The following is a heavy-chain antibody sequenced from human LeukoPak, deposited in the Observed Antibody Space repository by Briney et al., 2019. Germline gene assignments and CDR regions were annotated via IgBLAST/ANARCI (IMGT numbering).Heavy chain of an antibody. D-gene: IGHD3-22*01. CDR3: ARDTYDYGSGFIDYSDS. CDR2: IHSSGRT. CDR1: GGPINNYY. Sequence: SETLSLTCAVSGGPINNYYWSWVRRSPGKGLEWIGYIHSSGRTNCKPSLKSRVTIGVDTSKNQVSLNLRSVTAADTAVYYCARDTYDYGSGFIDYSDSWGRGILVTVSS. V-gene: IGHV4-59*12. J-gene: IGHJ4*02.